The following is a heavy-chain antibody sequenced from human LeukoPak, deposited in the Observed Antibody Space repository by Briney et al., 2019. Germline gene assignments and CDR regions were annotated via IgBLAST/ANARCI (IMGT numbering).Heavy chain of an antibody. J-gene: IGHJ4*02. D-gene: IGHD2-15*01. CDR2: ISAYNGNT. CDR3: ARALGGTGYCSGGSCYFDY. Sequence: ASVKVSCKASGYTFTSYVSWVRQAPGQGLEWMGWISAYNGNTNYAQKLQGRVTMTTDTSTSTAYMELRSLRSDDTAVYYCARALGGTGYCSGGSCYFDYWGQGTLVTVSS. CDR1: GYTFTSYV. V-gene: IGHV1-18*01.